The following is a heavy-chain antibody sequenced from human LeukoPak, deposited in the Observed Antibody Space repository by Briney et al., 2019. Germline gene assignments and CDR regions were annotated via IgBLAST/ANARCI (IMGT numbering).Heavy chain of an antibody. CDR1: GFTFSSYS. V-gene: IGHV3-48*01. Sequence: GGSLRLSCAASGFTFSSYSMNWVRQAPGKGLEWVSYISSSSSTIYYADSVKGRFTISRDNAKNSLYLQMNGLRAEDTAVYYCARVPTRRGYCSSTSCYNAFDIWGQGTMVTVSS. CDR2: ISSSSSTI. D-gene: IGHD2-2*02. J-gene: IGHJ3*02. CDR3: ARVPTRRGYCSSTSCYNAFDI.